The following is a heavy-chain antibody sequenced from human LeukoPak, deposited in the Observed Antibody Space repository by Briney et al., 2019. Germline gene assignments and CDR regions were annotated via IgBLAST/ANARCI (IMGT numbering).Heavy chain of an antibody. CDR2: VYTSGTT. D-gene: IGHD3-16*02. CDR1: GGSIGTYY. V-gene: IGHV4-4*07. Sequence: PSETLSLTCTVSGGSIGTYYWSWIRQPAGKGLEWIGRVYTSGTTTYNPSLKSRVTMSVDTSKNQFSLKLSSVTAADTAVYYCARHDYHFLSGSFYYYLDVWGKGTTVTVSS. J-gene: IGHJ6*03. CDR3: ARHDYHFLSGSFYYYLDV.